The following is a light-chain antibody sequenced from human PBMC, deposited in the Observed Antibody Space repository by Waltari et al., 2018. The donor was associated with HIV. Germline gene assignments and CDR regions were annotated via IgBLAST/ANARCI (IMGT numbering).Light chain of an antibody. CDR3: QEYNKWPFT. CDR1: QSVSSN. CDR2: DAS. J-gene: IGKJ3*01. V-gene: IGKV3-15*01. Sequence: EAVMTQSPATLSVSQGERATLSCKASQSVSSNLAWYQQKPGQAPRFLIYDASTRSTGIPARFSGSGSGTEFTLTISSLQSEDFAIYYCQEYNKWPFTFGPGTKVDIK.